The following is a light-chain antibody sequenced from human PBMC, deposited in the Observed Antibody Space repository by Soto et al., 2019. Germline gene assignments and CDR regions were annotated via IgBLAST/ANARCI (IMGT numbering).Light chain of an antibody. V-gene: IGKV1-5*03. CDR3: QHYNSYSEA. J-gene: IGKJ1*01. CDR1: QTISSW. CDR2: KAS. Sequence: DIQMTHSPSTLSGSVGDRVTITCLASQTISSWLAWYQQKPGKAPKLLIYKASTLTSGVPSRFSGSGSGTELTLTISSLQPDDFATYYCQHYNSYSEAFGQWKRWIS.